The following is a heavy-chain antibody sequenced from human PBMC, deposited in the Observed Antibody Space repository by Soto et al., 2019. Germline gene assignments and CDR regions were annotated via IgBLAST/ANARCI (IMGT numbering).Heavy chain of an antibody. D-gene: IGHD3-10*01. Sequence: GGSLRLSCAASGFTFSSYGMHWVRQAPGKGLEWVAVISYDGSNKYYADSVKGRFTISRDNSKNTLYLQMNSLRAEDTAVYYCAKDVGPPGIDMVREAPSWYYGMDVWGQGTTVTVSS. CDR3: AKDVGPPGIDMVREAPSWYYGMDV. CDR1: GFTFSSYG. J-gene: IGHJ6*02. CDR2: ISYDGSNK. V-gene: IGHV3-30*18.